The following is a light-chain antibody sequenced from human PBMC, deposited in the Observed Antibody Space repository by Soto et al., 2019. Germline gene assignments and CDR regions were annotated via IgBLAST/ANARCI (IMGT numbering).Light chain of an antibody. V-gene: IGKV1-39*01. Sequence: IQLTQAQSSLSSSSVDRVTITCSASQSISIYLNGYQQKPGKVTKLLIFAAASLQSGVISRWSGSGSGTDFTIIISSLQAEDFATYYCQQSYSTPITFGRGTRLEIK. CDR2: AAA. J-gene: IGKJ5*01. CDR3: QQSYSTPIT. CDR1: QSISIY.